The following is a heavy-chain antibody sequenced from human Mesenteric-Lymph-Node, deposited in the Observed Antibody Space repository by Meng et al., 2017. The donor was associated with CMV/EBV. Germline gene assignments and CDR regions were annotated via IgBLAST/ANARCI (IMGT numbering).Heavy chain of an antibody. CDR2: IRYDGSNK. V-gene: IGHV3-30*02. D-gene: IGHD3-16*01. Sequence: GESLKISCAASGFTFSSYGMHWVRQAPGKGLEWAAFIRYDGSNKYYADSVKGRFTISRDNSKNTLYLQMNSLRAEDTAVYYCAKDWALGYWGQGTLVTVSS. CDR1: GFTFSSYG. J-gene: IGHJ4*02. CDR3: AKDWALGY.